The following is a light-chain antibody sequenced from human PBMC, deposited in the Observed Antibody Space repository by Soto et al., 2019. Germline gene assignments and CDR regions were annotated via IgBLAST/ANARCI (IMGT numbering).Light chain of an antibody. J-gene: IGLJ2*01. CDR1: SSNIGAGYD. CDR2: GNS. Sequence: QSVLTQPPSVSGAPGQRVTISCTGSSSNIGAGYDVHWYQQLPGTAPKLLIYGNSNRPSGVPDRFSGSKSGTSASLAITGLQAEDEADYYCQSYDSSLSGPFFGGGTKVTVL. V-gene: IGLV1-40*01. CDR3: QSYDSSLSGPF.